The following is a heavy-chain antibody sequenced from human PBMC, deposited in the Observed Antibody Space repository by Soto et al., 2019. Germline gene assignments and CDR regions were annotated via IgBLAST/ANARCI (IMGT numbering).Heavy chain of an antibody. CDR2: FDPDEAET. CDR1: GYTLNEVA. CDR3: TTYHGDYNFDH. V-gene: IGHV1-24*01. D-gene: IGHD4-17*01. J-gene: IGHJ5*02. Sequence: ASVKVSCKVSGYTLNEVAMHWVRQAPGRGLEWLGGFDPDEAETIYAQHFQGRVTMTEDTSTDTVYMELSSLRSEDTALYFCTTYHGDYNFDHWGQGTLVTVSS.